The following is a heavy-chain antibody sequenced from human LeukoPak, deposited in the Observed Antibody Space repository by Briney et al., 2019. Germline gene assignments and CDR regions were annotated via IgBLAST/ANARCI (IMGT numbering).Heavy chain of an antibody. Sequence: SETLSLTCTVSGGSISSYYWSWIRQPPGKGLEWIGYIFYTGNTNYSPSLKSRVTISVDTSKNQLSLRLTSVTAADTAVYYCARVGLLGATGYYYMDVWGKGTTVTISS. CDR3: ARVGLLGATGYYYMDV. CDR1: GGSISSYY. J-gene: IGHJ6*03. V-gene: IGHV4-59*01. CDR2: IFYTGNT. D-gene: IGHD1-26*01.